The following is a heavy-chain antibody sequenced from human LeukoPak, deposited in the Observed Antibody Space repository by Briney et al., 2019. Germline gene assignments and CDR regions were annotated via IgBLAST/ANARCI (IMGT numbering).Heavy chain of an antibody. D-gene: IGHD3-22*01. CDR1: GYTFTSYA. Sequence: GASVKVSCKASGYTFTSYAMHWVRQAPGQRLEWMGWINVGNGNTKYSQKFQGRVTITRDTSASTAYMELSSLRSEDTAVYYCARDSYYYDSSVRPGGFDYWGQGTLVTVSS. J-gene: IGHJ4*02. CDR3: ARDSYYYDSSVRPGGFDY. CDR2: INVGNGNT. V-gene: IGHV1-3*01.